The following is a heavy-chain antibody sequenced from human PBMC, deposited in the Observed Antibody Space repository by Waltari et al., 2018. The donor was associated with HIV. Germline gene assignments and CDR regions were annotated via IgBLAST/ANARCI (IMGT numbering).Heavy chain of an antibody. V-gene: IGHV4-34*02. CDR3: ARGQYGPGSREDY. CDR1: GGSSSNYY. Sequence: QVQLQQWGTGLFKPSETLSLTCAVQGGSSSNYYWSWIRQPPGKGVGWIAEINHSGRTNYHPSRKSRLARSVDTSKTQFSVKLTAVTAVDTAVYFCARGQYGPGSREDYCGQGTLVTVAS. D-gene: IGHD3-10*01. CDR2: INHSGRT. J-gene: IGHJ4*02.